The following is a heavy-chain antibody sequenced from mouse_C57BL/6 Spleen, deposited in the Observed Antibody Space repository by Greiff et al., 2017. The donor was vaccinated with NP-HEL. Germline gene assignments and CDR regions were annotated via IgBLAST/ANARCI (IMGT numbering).Heavy chain of an antibody. Sequence: EVKVEESGGGLVQPGGSMKLSCVASGFTFSNYWMNWVRQSPEKGLEWVAQIRLKSDNYATNYAESVKGRFTISRDDSKSSVYLQMNNLRAEDTGIYYCTGEDYSFDYWGQGTTLTVSS. V-gene: IGHV6-3*01. CDR1: GFTFSNYW. CDR3: TGEDYSFDY. D-gene: IGHD2-4*01. J-gene: IGHJ2*01. CDR2: IRLKSDNYAT.